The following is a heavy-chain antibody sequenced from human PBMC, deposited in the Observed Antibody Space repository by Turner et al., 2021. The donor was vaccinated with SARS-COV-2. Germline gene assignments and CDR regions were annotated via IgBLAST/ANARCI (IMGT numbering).Heavy chain of an antibody. J-gene: IGHJ3*02. Sequence: EVQLLESGGGLVQPGGSLSLSCAASGFTFRRYAMSWVRQAPGKGLEWFSAISGSGGSTYYADSVKGRVTISRDNSKNTLYLQMNSLRAEDTAVYYCAKVATSGSAFDIWGQGTMVTVSS. CDR3: AKVATSGSAFDI. CDR2: ISGSGGST. D-gene: IGHD3-10*01. CDR1: GFTFRRYA. V-gene: IGHV3-23*01.